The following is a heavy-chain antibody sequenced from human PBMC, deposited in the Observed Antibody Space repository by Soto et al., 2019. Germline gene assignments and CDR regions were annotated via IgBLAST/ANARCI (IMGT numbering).Heavy chain of an antibody. CDR3: SNPLSVVGTRRPIYSVDY. CDR1: GFTFNTYP. D-gene: IGHD2-2*01. V-gene: IGHV3-23*01. Sequence: EVHLLDSGGGLVRPGGSLRLSCAASGFTFNTYPMSWVRQAPGKGLEWVSAISTSGGSTYYADSVKGRFTISRDNSKNTVLLQLNSVRAEDTDAYYCSNPLSVVGTRRPIYSVDYWGQGTLVTVSS. CDR2: ISTSGGST. J-gene: IGHJ4*02.